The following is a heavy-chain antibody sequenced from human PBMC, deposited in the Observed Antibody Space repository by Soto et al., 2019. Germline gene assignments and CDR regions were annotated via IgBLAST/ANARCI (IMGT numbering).Heavy chain of an antibody. V-gene: IGHV4-4*07. D-gene: IGHD2-21*02. CDR1: GGSISGFY. CDR2: IYSSGAT. CDR3: ARGPFCGNDCYFDV. J-gene: IGHJ4*02. Sequence: SETLSLTCTVAGGSISGFYWSWVRQPAGKGLEWIGRIYSSGATKYNPSLRNRVTMSVDTSTDQYSLNLASMTAADTAVYFGARGPFCGNDCYFDVWGQGTQVTVSS.